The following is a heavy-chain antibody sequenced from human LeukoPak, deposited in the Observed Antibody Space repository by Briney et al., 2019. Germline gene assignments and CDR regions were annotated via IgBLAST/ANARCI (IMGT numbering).Heavy chain of an antibody. CDR3: AREYGDYSPFDY. D-gene: IGHD4-17*01. CDR2: IYYSGST. CDR1: GGSISSSSYY. V-gene: IGHV4-39*07. Sequence: PSETLSLTCTVSGGSISSSSYYWGWIRQPPGKGLEWIGSIYYSGSTYYNPSLKSRVTISVDTSKNQFSLKLSSVTAADTAVYYCAREYGDYSPFDYWGQGTLVTVSS. J-gene: IGHJ4*02.